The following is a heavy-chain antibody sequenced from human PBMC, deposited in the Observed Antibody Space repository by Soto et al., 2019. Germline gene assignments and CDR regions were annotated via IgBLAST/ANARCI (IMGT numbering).Heavy chain of an antibody. CDR3: PRSRGPLDY. CDR1: GFSLPSSGVG. D-gene: IGHD3-10*01. CDR2: IYWDDDK. V-gene: IGHV2-5*02. J-gene: IGHJ4*02. Sequence: QITLKESGPTLVKPTQTLTLTCTFSGFSLPSSGVGVGWIRQAPGKVLEHLALIYWDDDKRYSPALKSRPTSTKDISENQVVLTMTNMNPLDTGTYYCPRSRGPLDYWGQGAQVTVSS.